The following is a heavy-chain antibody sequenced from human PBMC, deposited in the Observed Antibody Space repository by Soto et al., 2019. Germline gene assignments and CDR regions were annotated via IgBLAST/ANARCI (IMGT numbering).Heavy chain of an antibody. Sequence: QVQLQQWGAGLLKPSETLSLTCAVYGGSFSGYYWNWIRQPPGKGLEWIGEINHSGSTNYNPSLKSRVTLSVDTYKNQFALKLSSVTAADTAVYCCARGWGRIFDYWGQGTLVTVSS. CDR1: GGSFSGYY. V-gene: IGHV4-34*01. CDR2: INHSGST. CDR3: ARGWGRIFDY. J-gene: IGHJ4*02. D-gene: IGHD7-27*01.